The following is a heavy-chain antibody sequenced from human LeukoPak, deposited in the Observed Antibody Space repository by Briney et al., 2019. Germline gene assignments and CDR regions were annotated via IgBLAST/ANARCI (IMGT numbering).Heavy chain of an antibody. Sequence: PGGSLRLSCAASGFTFSSYGMHWVRQAPGKGLEWVAFIRYDGSNKYYADSVKGRFTISRDNSKNTLYLQMNSLRAEDTAVYYCAKDQDSSWYYFDYWGQGTLVTVSS. CDR2: IRYDGSNK. CDR1: GFTFSSYG. V-gene: IGHV3-30*02. D-gene: IGHD6-13*01. CDR3: AKDQDSSWYYFDY. J-gene: IGHJ4*02.